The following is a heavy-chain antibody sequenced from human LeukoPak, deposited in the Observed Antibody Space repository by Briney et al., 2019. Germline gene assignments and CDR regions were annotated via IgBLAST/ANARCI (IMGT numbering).Heavy chain of an antibody. CDR1: GYTFTSYG. V-gene: IGHV1-18*01. J-gene: IGHJ3*02. Sequence: GASVKVSCKASGYTFTSYGISWVRQAPGQGLEWMGWISAYNGNTNYAQKLQGRVAMTTDTSTSTAYMELRSLRADDTAVYYCARDRYYIVVVPAADDAFDIWGQGTMVTVSS. CDR2: ISAYNGNT. CDR3: ARDRYYIVVVPAADDAFDI. D-gene: IGHD2-2*01.